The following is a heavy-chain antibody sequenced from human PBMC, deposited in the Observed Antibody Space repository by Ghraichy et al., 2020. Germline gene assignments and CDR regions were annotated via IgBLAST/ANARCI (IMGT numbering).Heavy chain of an antibody. CDR3: AKEMFSSPRSAFHS. J-gene: IGHJ4*02. CDR1: GFTFISYS. V-gene: IGHV3-23*01. D-gene: IGHD6-13*01. CDR2: INGKGDNT. Sequence: GGSLRLSCAASGFTFISYSMSWVRQAPGKGLEWVSGINGKGDNTYYADSVKGRFTISRDSSTKTLYLQLHSLRAEDTAFYFCAKEMFSSPRSAFHSWGQGTLVTVSS.